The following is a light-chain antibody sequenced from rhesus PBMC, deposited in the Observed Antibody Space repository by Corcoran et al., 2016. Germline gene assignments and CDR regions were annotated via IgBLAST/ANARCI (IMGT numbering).Light chain of an antibody. CDR2: DAS. Sequence: EIVMTQSPATLSLSPGERATLSCRASQSVSSNLAWYQQKPGQAPRLLIFDASSRTTGISDRFSGSGSGTDFTLTITSLRPDDFVLYYCQQYNNWPLTFGGGTKVEIK. V-gene: IGKV3-42*03. CDR3: QQYNNWPLT. CDR1: QSVSSN. J-gene: IGKJ4*01.